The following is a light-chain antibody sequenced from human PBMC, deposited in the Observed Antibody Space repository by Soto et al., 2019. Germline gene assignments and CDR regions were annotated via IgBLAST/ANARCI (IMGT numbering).Light chain of an antibody. V-gene: IGLV2-11*01. J-gene: IGLJ2*01. CDR3: CSYAGRYTLV. CDR1: SSDVGGYHY. CDR2: DVN. Sequence: QSALTQPRSVSGSPGQSVTLSCTGTSSDVGGYHYVSWYQHHPGKAPKIIIYDVNKRPSGVPDRFSGSKSGNTASLTISGLQNEDEADYYCCSYAGRYTLVFGEGTMLTVL.